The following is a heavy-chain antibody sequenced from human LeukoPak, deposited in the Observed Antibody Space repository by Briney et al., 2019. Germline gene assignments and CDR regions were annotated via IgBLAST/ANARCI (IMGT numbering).Heavy chain of an antibody. D-gene: IGHD5-24*01. Sequence: GGSLRLSCAVSGFKFSSYWMNWVRQVPGKGLMWVAHINTNGDSANYADSVKGRFTISRDNAKSTLPLQMNSLRAEDTAIYYCVRDNAYTFDYWGQGTLVTVSS. CDR1: GFKFSSYW. J-gene: IGHJ4*01. CDR3: VRDNAYTFDY. CDR2: INTNGDSA. V-gene: IGHV3-74*01.